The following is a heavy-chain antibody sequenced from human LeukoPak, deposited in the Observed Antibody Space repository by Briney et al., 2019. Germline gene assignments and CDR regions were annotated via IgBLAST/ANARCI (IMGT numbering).Heavy chain of an antibody. CDR1: GFTFSSYW. D-gene: IGHD3-9*01. J-gene: IGHJ3*02. CDR3: AREGSYYDILTGYYDAFDI. Sequence: GGSLRLSCAASGFTFSSYWMSWVRQAPGKGLEWVANIKQDGSEKYYVDSVKGRFTISRDNAKNSLYLQMNSLRAEGTAVYYCAREGSYYDILTGYYDAFDIWGQGTMVTVSS. CDR2: IKQDGSEK. V-gene: IGHV3-7*01.